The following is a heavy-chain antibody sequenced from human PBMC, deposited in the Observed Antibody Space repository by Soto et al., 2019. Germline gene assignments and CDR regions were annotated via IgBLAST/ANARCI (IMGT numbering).Heavy chain of an antibody. Sequence: GGSLRLSCGAPGVTFKDYGMHWVRQAPGKGLEWVAVISYDGKQTYYADSVKGQFTISKDKSKRTLSLQMNSLRVDDTAVYYCARDGWGSNWYFDLWGRGTLVTVSS. D-gene: IGHD3-16*01. CDR2: ISYDGKQT. V-gene: IGHV3-30*03. CDR1: GVTFKDYG. J-gene: IGHJ2*01. CDR3: ARDGWGSNWYFDL.